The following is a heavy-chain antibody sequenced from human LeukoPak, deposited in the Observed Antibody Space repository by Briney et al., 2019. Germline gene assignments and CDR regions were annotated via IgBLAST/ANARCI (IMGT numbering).Heavy chain of an antibody. Sequence: GGSLRLSCAASGFTFSSYSMNWVRQAPGERLEWVSSISSSSSYIYYADSVKGRFTISRDNAKNSLYLQMNSLRAEDTAVYYCARDADSSSWYWAADAFDIWGQGTMVTVSS. CDR2: ISSSSSYI. J-gene: IGHJ3*02. CDR3: ARDADSSSWYWAADAFDI. CDR1: GFTFSSYS. V-gene: IGHV3-21*01. D-gene: IGHD6-13*01.